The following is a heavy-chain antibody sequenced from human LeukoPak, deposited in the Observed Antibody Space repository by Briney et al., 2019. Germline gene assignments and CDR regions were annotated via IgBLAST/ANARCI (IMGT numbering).Heavy chain of an antibody. Sequence: GGSLRLSCAASGFTVSSNYMSWVRQAPGKGLEWVSVIYSGGSTYYADSVKGRFTISRDNSKNTLYLQMNSLRAEDTAVYYCARTCGYSYASYYFDYWGQGTLVTVS. J-gene: IGHJ4*02. V-gene: IGHV3-53*01. CDR1: GFTVSSNY. D-gene: IGHD5-18*01. CDR3: ARTCGYSYASYYFDY. CDR2: IYSGGST.